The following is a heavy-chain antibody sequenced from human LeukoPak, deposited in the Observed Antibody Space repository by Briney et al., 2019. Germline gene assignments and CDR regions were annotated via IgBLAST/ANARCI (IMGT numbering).Heavy chain of an antibody. Sequence: PSETLSLTCAVSGYSISGGYYWGWIRQSPGKGLQWIGSIYHSGDTRYSPSLNSRVTMSVDTSKNQFSLKLSPVTAADTAVYYCARVTFMDVWGTGTTVTVSS. D-gene: IGHD4-11*01. CDR2: IYHSGDT. CDR1: GYSISGGYY. CDR3: ARVTFMDV. J-gene: IGHJ6*04. V-gene: IGHV4-38-2*01.